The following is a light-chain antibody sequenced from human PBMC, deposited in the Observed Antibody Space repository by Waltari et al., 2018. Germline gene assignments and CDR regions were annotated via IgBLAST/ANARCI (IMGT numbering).Light chain of an antibody. J-gene: IGKJ4*01. CDR2: DAS. V-gene: IGKV3-15*01. CDR3: QQYNRWPPLT. Sequence: DILMTQSPAALSVSPGERATFSCRANQSISSNLALYQQKPGQAPRLLIFDASTRATGVPARFRGSGSGTEFTLTISSLQSEDSAIYYCQQYNRWPPLTFGGGTKVEIK. CDR1: QSISSN.